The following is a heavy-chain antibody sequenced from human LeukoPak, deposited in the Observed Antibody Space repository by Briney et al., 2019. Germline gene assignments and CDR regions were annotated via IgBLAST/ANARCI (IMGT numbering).Heavy chain of an antibody. CDR3: ATGYYDSSGYKRSDAFDI. D-gene: IGHD3-22*01. CDR1: GYTLTELS. V-gene: IGHV1-24*01. Sequence: ASVKVSCKVSGYTLTELSMHWVRQAPGKGLEWMGGFDPEDGETIYAQKFQGRVTMTEDTSTDTAYMELSSLRSEDTAVYYCATGYYDSSGYKRSDAFDIWGQGTMVTVSS. J-gene: IGHJ3*02. CDR2: FDPEDGET.